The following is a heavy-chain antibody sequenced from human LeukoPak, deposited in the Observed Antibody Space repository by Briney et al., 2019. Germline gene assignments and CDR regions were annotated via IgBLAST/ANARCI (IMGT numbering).Heavy chain of an antibody. CDR3: AKGLWSDFDY. Sequence: PGGSLRLSCAASGFTFSSYGMHWVRQAPGKGLEWVAVISYDGSNKYYADSVKGRFTISRDNSKNTLYLQMNSLRAEDTAVYYCAKGLWSDFDYWGQGTLVTVSS. CDR2: ISYDGSNK. J-gene: IGHJ4*02. V-gene: IGHV3-30*18. D-gene: IGHD3-10*01. CDR1: GFTFSSYG.